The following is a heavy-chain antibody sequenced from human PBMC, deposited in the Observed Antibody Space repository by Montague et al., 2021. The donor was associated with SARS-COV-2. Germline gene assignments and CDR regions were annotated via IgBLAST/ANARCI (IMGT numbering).Heavy chain of an antibody. D-gene: IGHD3-10*01. J-gene: IGHJ6*02. V-gene: IGHV4-34*01. CDR2: INHSGST. Sequence: SETLSLTCAVYGGSFSGYYWSWIRQPPGKGLEWIGEINHSGSTNYNPSLKSRVTISVDTSKNQFSLKLSSVTAADTAVYYCARGRYSGSGTSLGMDVWGQGTTVTVSS. CDR3: ARGRYSGSGTSLGMDV. CDR1: GGSFSGYY.